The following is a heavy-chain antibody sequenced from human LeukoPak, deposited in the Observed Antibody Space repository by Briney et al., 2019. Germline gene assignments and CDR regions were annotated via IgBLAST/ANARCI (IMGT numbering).Heavy chain of an antibody. CDR2: ISAYNGNT. CDR1: GYTFTSYG. Sequence: GASVKVSCKASGYTFTSYGISWVRQAPGQGLGWMGWISAYNGNTNYAQKLQGRVTMTTDTPTSTAYMELRSLRSDDTAVYYCARAITMVRGVSPSVELHKLYYFDYWGQGTLVTVSS. CDR3: ARAITMVRGVSPSVELHKLYYFDY. J-gene: IGHJ4*02. D-gene: IGHD3-10*01. V-gene: IGHV1-18*04.